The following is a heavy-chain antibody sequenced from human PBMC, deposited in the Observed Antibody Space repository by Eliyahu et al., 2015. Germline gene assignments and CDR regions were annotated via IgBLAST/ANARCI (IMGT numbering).Heavy chain of an antibody. CDR2: IYSAGST. Sequence: EVQLVESGGGLIQPGGSLXLSCAASGFTXNGNYMTWVRQAPGKGLEXVSIIYSAGSTYYAESVKGRFTISRDNSKSTLYLQMNSLRAEDTAVYYCAGDGYSSGWYRNAFHIWGQGTMVTVSS. D-gene: IGHD6-19*01. J-gene: IGHJ3*02. CDR1: GFTXNGNY. CDR3: AGDGYSSGWYRNAFHI. V-gene: IGHV3-53*01.